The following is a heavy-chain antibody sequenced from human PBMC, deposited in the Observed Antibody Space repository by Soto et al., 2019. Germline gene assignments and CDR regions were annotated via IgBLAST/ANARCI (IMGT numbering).Heavy chain of an antibody. V-gene: IGHV4-31*03. D-gene: IGHD5-18*01. J-gene: IGHJ6*02. CDR2: IYYSGST. Sequence: QVQLQESGPGLVKPSQTLSLTCTVSGGSISSGGYYWSWIRQHPGKGLEWIGYIYYSGSTYYNPSLKSRVTISVDTSKNQFSLKLSSVTAADTAVYYCARGGSDTAMVNTNYCYYGMDVWGQGTTVTVSS. CDR1: GGSISSGGYY. CDR3: ARGGSDTAMVNTNYCYYGMDV.